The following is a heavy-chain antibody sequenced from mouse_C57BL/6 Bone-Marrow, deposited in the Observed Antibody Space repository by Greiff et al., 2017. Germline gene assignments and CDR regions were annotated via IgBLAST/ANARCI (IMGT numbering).Heavy chain of an antibody. CDR2: ISYSGST. CDR3: ARSPYYGSSPRYWYFDV. Sequence: EVQLVESGPGLAKPSQTLSLTCSVTGYSITSDYWNWIRTFPGNKLEYMGYISYSGSTYYNPSLKSRISITRDTSKNQYYLQLNSVTTEDTATYYCARSPYYGSSPRYWYFDVWGTGTTVTVSS. D-gene: IGHD1-1*01. J-gene: IGHJ1*03. V-gene: IGHV3-8*01. CDR1: GYSITSDY.